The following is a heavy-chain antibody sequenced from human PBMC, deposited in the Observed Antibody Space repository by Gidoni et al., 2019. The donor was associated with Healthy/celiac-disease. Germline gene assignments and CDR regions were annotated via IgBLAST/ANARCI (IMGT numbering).Heavy chain of an antibody. J-gene: IGHJ5*02. CDR3: AKPIAAAGTPNWFDP. CDR1: GFSFSSYG. D-gene: IGHD6-13*01. CDR2: ISYDGSNK. V-gene: IGHV3-30*18. Sequence: QVQLVESGGGVVQPGRSRRLSCAASGFSFSSYGMHWVRQAPGKGLEWVAVISYDGSNKYYADSVKGRFTISRDNSKNTLYLQMNSLRAEDTAVYYCAKPIAAAGTPNWFDPWGQGTLVTVSS.